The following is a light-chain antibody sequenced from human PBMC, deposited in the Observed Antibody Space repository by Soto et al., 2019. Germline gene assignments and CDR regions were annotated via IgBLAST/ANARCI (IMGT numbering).Light chain of an antibody. J-gene: IGKJ1*01. CDR3: QQYYSTPRT. CDR1: QSLFHRSKNKNY. Sequence: DIVMTQSPDSLSVSLGERATIYCKSSQSLFHRSKNKNYLAWYQQKPGQSPKLLIYWASTRESGVPDRFSGSGSGTDFTLTISSLQAEDVAVYYCQQYYSTPRTFGQGTKVDIK. CDR2: WAS. V-gene: IGKV4-1*01.